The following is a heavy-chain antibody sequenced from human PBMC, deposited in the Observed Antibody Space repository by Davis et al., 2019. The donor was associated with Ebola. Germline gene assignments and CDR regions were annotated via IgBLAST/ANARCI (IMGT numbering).Heavy chain of an antibody. Sequence: GESLKIPCAASGFTFSGYSLNWLRQAPGKGLEWLSYISCFSSRIYYADPVKGRFTVSRDNAKNTLYLQMNSLRAEDTAVYYCARETSGFLEWLDYWGQGTLLTVSS. D-gene: IGHD3-3*01. CDR1: GFTFSGYS. J-gene: IGHJ4*02. CDR2: ISCFSSRI. CDR3: ARETSGFLEWLDY. V-gene: IGHV3-48*04.